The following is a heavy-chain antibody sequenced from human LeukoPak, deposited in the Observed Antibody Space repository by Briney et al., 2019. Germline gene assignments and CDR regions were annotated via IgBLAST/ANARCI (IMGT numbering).Heavy chain of an antibody. D-gene: IGHD5-18*01. V-gene: IGHV3-15*01. CDR1: GFTFSNAW. Sequence: GGSLRLSCAASGFTFSNAWMSWVRQAPGKGLEWVGRIKSKTDGGTTDYAAPVKGRFTISRDDSKNTLYLQMNSLKTEDTAVYYCTTGGVQLWLQGLGYWGQGTLVTVSS. CDR3: TTGGVQLWLQGLGY. J-gene: IGHJ4*02. CDR2: IKSKTDGGTT.